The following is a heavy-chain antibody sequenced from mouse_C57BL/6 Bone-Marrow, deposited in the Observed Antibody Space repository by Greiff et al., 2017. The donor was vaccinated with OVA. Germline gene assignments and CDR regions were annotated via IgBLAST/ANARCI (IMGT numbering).Heavy chain of an antibody. CDR1: GYTFTSYW. D-gene: IGHD2-1*01. J-gene: IGHJ2*01. CDR2: IDPSDSYT. CDR3: ARPGGNYLAK. V-gene: IGHV1-50*01. Sequence: QVHVKQPGAELVKPGASVKLSCKASGYTFTSYWMQWVKQRPGQGLEWIGEIDPSDSYTNYNQKFKGKATLTVDTSSSTAYMQLSSLTSEDSAVXYCARPGGNYLAKGGQGTTLTVSS.